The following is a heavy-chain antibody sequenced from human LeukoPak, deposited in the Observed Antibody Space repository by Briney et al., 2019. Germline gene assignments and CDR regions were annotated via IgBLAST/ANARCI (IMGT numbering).Heavy chain of an antibody. V-gene: IGHV1-69*13. D-gene: IGHD5-12*01. CDR1: GGTFSSYA. Sequence: ASVKVSCKASGGTFSSYAISWVRQAPGQGLEWMGGIIPIFGTANYAQKFQGRVTITADESTSTAYMELSSLRSEDTAVYYCARDRGDGYDYFWDYWGQGTLVTVSS. J-gene: IGHJ4*02. CDR3: ARDRGDGYDYFWDY. CDR2: IIPIFGTA.